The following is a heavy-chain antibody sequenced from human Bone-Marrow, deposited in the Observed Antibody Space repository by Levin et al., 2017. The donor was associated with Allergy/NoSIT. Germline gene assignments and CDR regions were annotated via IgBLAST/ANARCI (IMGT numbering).Heavy chain of an antibody. V-gene: IGHV2-5*02. CDR2: IYWDDVK. J-gene: IGHJ4*02. CDR1: GYSLSTTEVS. Sequence: NASGPTLVKPTQTLTLTCSFSGYSLSTTEVSLGWVRQPPGKALEWLALIYWDDVKRYSPSLQTRLSISRDISKDEVVLRITDLDPVDTATYYCAHMVALREANYFDVWGPGIFVAVSS. CDR3: AHMVALREANYFDV. D-gene: IGHD3-10*01.